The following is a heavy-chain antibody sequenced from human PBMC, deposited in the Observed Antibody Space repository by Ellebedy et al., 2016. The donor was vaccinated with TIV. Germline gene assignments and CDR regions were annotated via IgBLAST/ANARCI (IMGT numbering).Heavy chain of an antibody. CDR3: ARASVAVAGTRPVSSDP. Sequence: AASVKVSCKASGYTFTSYYMHWVRQAPGQGLEWMGIINPSGGSTSYAQKFQGRVTMTRDTSTSTAYMEVRSLRFDDTAMYYCARASVAVAGTRPVSSDPWGQGTLVTVSS. CDR2: INPSGGST. V-gene: IGHV1-46*01. J-gene: IGHJ5*02. CDR1: GYTFTSYY. D-gene: IGHD6-19*01.